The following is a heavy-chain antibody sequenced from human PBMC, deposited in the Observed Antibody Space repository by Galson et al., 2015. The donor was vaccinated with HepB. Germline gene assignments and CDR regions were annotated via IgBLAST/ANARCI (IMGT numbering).Heavy chain of an antibody. J-gene: IGHJ3*02. CDR2: INAGNGNT. CDR1: GYTFISYA. Sequence: SVKVSCKAFGYTFISYAMHWVRQAPGQRLEWMGWINAGNGNTKYSQKLQGRVTITRDTSARTAYMELSSLRSEDTAVYYCARTYYEILTGYVRDAFDIWGQGTMVTVSS. D-gene: IGHD3-9*01. V-gene: IGHV1-3*01. CDR3: ARTYYEILTGYVRDAFDI.